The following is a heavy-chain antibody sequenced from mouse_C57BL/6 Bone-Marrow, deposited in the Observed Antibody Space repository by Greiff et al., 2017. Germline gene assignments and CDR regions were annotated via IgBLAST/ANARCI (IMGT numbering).Heavy chain of an antibody. J-gene: IGHJ3*01. CDR3: ARHDYGPFAY. Sequence: DVKLVESGGGLVQPGGSLKLSCAASGFTFSDYYMYWVRQTPEKRLEWVAYISNGGGSTYYPDTVKGRFTISRDNAKNTLYLQMSRLKSEDTAMYYCARHDYGPFAYWGQGTLVTVSA. CDR1: GFTFSDYY. D-gene: IGHD1-1*02. CDR2: ISNGGGST. V-gene: IGHV5-12*01.